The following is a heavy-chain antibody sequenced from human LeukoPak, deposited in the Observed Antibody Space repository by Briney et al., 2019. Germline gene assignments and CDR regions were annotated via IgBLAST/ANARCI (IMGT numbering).Heavy chain of an antibody. Sequence: GGSLRLSCTASGFTFSRYTMSWVRQAPGKGLEWVSSISGSDGDTFHADSVKGRFTISRDNAKNSLYLQMNSLRAEDTAIYYCASPFGSEGYWGQGTLVTVSS. V-gene: IGHV3-23*01. CDR3: ASPFGSEGY. J-gene: IGHJ4*02. CDR2: ISGSDGDT. D-gene: IGHD3-16*01. CDR1: GFTFSRYT.